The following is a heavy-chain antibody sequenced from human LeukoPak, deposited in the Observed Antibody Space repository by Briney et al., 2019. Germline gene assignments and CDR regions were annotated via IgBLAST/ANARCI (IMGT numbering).Heavy chain of an antibody. CDR3: ARDDIITGTTRFRYYYYGMDV. D-gene: IGHD1-20*01. V-gene: IGHV3-30*02. J-gene: IGHJ6*02. CDR2: IRYVGSNK. Sequence: GGSLRLSCAASGFTFSNYGMHWVRQAPGKGLERVAFIRYVGSNKYYADSVKGRFTISRDNSKNTLYLQMNSLRAEDTAVYYCARDDIITGTTRFRYYYYGMDVWGQGTTVTVSS. CDR1: GFTFSNYG.